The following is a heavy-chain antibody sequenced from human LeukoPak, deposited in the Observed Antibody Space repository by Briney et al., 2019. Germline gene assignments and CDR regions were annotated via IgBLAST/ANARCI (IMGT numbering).Heavy chain of an antibody. CDR1: GFTFSSYA. J-gene: IGHJ5*02. CDR3: AKGRGRQALNWNDVVWFDP. D-gene: IGHD1-1*01. Sequence: LPGASLRLSCAASGFTFSSYAMSWVRQAPGKGLEWVSAISGSGGSTYYADSVKGRFTISRDNSKNTLYLQMNSLRAEDTAVYYCAKGRGRQALNWNDVVWFDPWGQGTLVTVSS. CDR2: ISGSGGST. V-gene: IGHV3-23*01.